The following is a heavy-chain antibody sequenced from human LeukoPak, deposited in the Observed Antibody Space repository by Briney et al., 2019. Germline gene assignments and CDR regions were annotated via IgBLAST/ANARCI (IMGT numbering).Heavy chain of an antibody. V-gene: IGHV3-23*01. J-gene: IGHJ6*02. CDR3: AKRSYYDSSGYYYYYYYGMDV. CDR2: ISGSGGST. D-gene: IGHD3-22*01. Sequence: GGSLRLSCAASGFTFSSYAMSWVRQAPGKGLEWVSAISGSGGSTYYADSVKGRFTISRDNSKNTLYLQMNSLRAEDTAVYYCAKRSYYDSSGYYYYYYYGMDVWGQGTTVTVSS. CDR1: GFTFSSYA.